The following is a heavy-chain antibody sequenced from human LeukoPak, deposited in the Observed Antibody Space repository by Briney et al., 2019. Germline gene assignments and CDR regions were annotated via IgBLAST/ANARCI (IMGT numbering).Heavy chain of an antibody. V-gene: IGHV4-59*01. CDR2: IYYSGST. Sequence: PSETLSLTCTVSGGSISSYYWNWIRQPPGKGLEWIGYIYYSGSTNYNPSLKSRVAISVDTSKNQFSLKLSSVTAADTAVYYCARGGWYPESFQHWGQGALVTVSS. CDR1: GGSISSYY. CDR3: ARGGWYPESFQH. D-gene: IGHD6-19*01. J-gene: IGHJ1*01.